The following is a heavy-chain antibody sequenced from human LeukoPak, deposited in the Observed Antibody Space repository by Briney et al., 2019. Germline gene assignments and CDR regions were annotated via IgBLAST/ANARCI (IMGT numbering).Heavy chain of an antibody. V-gene: IGHV3-7*01. Sequence: PGGSLRLSCAASGFTFSSYAMHWVRQAPGKGLEWVANMNQDGREKYYVDSVKGRFTISRDNAKNSLYLQMNSLRAEDTAVYYCATVHWDKAFDIWGQGTMVTVSS. CDR1: GFTFSSYA. J-gene: IGHJ3*02. CDR3: ATVHWDKAFDI. D-gene: IGHD7-27*01. CDR2: MNQDGREK.